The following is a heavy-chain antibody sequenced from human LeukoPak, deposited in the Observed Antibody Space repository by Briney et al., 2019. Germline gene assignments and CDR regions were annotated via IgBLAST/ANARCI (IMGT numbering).Heavy chain of an antibody. CDR2: INPNSGGT. Sequence: ASVKVSCKASGYTFTGYYMHWVRQAPGQGLGWMGWINPNSGGTNYAQKFQGWVTMTRDTSISTAYMELSRLRSDDTAVYYCARGGPIVVVVAATPPYYNWFDPWGQGTLVTVSS. CDR1: GYTFTGYY. J-gene: IGHJ5*02. V-gene: IGHV1-2*04. CDR3: ARGGPIVVVVAATPPYYNWFDP. D-gene: IGHD2-15*01.